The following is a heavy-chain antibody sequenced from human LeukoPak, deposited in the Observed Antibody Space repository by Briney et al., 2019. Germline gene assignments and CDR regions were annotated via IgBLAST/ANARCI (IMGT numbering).Heavy chain of an antibody. J-gene: IGHJ4*02. CDR3: ARDRYYDSSGYYYYPYYFDY. Sequence: ASVKVSCKASGYTFTGYYMHWVRQAPGQGLEWMGWINPNGGGTNYAQKFQGRVTMTRDTSISTAYMELSRLRSDDTAVYYCARDRYYDSSGYYYYPYYFDYWGQGTLVTVSS. CDR1: GYTFTGYY. CDR2: INPNGGGT. V-gene: IGHV1-2*02. D-gene: IGHD3-22*01.